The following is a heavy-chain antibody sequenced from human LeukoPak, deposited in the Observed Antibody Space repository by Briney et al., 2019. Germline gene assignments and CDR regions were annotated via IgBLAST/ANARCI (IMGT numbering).Heavy chain of an antibody. CDR1: GGSVSSGSYY. Sequence: PSETLSLTCTVSGGSVSSGSYYWSWIRQPPGKGLEWFGHIYYSGSTNYTPSLKSRVTISVDTSKNQFSLKLSSVTAADTAVYSCASTATLYYYGSVSYYPDYWGQGTLVTVSS. J-gene: IGHJ4*02. CDR3: ASTATLYYYGSVSYYPDY. D-gene: IGHD3-10*01. V-gene: IGHV4-61*01. CDR2: IYYSGST.